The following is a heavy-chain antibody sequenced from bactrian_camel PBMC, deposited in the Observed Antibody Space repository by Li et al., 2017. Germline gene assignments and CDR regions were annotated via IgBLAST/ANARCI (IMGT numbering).Heavy chain of an antibody. CDR3: AVDPPVSWYTDGDCVKEVYNY. D-gene: IGHD6*01. J-gene: IGHJ4*01. V-gene: IGHV3S55*01. Sequence: HVQLVESGGGSVQTGGSLTLSCTASGPRNRRYCMGWFRQAPGKERELVSTIRADGTTSYAGSVKGRFTISRDNTKNTLYLQMNNLKSEDTAMYYCAVDPPVSWYTDGDCVKEVYNYWGQGTQVTVS. CDR2: IRADGTT. CDR1: GPRNRRYC.